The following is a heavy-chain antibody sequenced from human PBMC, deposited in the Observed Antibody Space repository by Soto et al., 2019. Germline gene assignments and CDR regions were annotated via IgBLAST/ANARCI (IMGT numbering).Heavy chain of an antibody. V-gene: IGHV1-2*04. CDR3: ARDRDSYGRTVGAFDI. CDR2: INPNSGGT. Sequence: ASVKVSCKASGYTFTGYYMHWVRQAPGQGLEWMGWINPNSGGTNYAQKFQGWVTMTRDTSISTAYMELSRLRSDDTAVYYCARDRDSYGRTVGAFDIWGQGTMVTVSS. CDR1: GYTFTGYY. J-gene: IGHJ3*02. D-gene: IGHD5-18*01.